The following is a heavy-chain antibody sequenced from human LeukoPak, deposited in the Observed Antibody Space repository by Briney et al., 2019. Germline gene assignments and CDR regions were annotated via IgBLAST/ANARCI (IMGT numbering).Heavy chain of an antibody. J-gene: IGHJ6*03. D-gene: IGHD4-11*01. CDR1: GFRFDDYG. V-gene: IGHV3-20*04. Sequence: PGGSLRLPCAASGFRFDDYGMSWVRQPPGKGLEWVSGIRWSGGSTGYADSVKGRFIISRDNAKNSLYLQMNSLRAEDSALYYCARGVYSNYPNYYYMDVWGKGTTVTVSS. CDR2: IRWSGGST. CDR3: ARGVYSNYPNYYYMDV.